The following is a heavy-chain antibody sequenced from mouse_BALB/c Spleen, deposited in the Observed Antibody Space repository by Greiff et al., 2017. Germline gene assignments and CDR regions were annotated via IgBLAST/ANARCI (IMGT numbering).Heavy chain of an antibody. CDR3: ARSLYYYGSSGPAWFAY. V-gene: IGHV3-2*02. CDR1: GYSITSDYA. Sequence: EVKLMESGPGLVKPSQSLSLTCTVTGYSITSDYAWNWIRQFPGNKLEWMGYISYSGSTSYNPSLKSRISITRDTSKNQFFLQLNSVTTEDTATYYCARSLYYYGSSGPAWFAYWGQGTLVTVSA. CDR2: ISYSGST. D-gene: IGHD1-1*01. J-gene: IGHJ3*01.